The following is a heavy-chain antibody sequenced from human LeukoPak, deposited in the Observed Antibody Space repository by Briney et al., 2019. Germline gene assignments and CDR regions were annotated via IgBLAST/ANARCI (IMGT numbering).Heavy chain of an antibody. V-gene: IGHV3-21*01. Sequence: GGSLSLSCAASGFTFSSYSMNWVRQAPGKGLEWVSSIISSSSYIYYADSVKGRFTISRDYAKHSLYLQMNSLRAEDTAVYYCASAVGVVRQWVVFDAFDIWGQGTMVTVSS. J-gene: IGHJ3*02. CDR1: GFTFSSYS. CDR3: ASAVGVVRQWVVFDAFDI. D-gene: IGHD6-19*01. CDR2: IISSSSYI.